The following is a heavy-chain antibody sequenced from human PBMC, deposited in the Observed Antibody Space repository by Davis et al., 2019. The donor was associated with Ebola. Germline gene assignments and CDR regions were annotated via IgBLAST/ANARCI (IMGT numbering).Heavy chain of an antibody. J-gene: IGHJ6*02. V-gene: IGHV1-69*04. CDR1: GGTFSSYA. CDR2: IIPILGIA. D-gene: IGHD4-11*01. Sequence: AASVKVSCKASGGTFSSYAISWMRQAPGQGLEWMGRIIPILGIANYAQKFQGRVTITADKSTSTAYMELSSLRSEDTAVYYCARDENSNYGFYYYGMDVWGQGTTVTVSS. CDR3: ARDENSNYGFYYYGMDV.